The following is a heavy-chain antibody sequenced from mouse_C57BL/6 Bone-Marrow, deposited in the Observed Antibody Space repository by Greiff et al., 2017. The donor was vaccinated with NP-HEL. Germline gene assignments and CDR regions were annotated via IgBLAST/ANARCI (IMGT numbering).Heavy chain of an antibody. Sequence: QVQLQQPGAELVKPGASVKMSCKASGYTFTSYWITWVKQRPGQGLEWIGDIYPGSGSTNYNEKFKSKATLTVDTSSSTAYMQLSSLTSEDSAVYYCARQRFITTVVDLYWYFDVWGTGTTVTVSS. D-gene: IGHD1-1*01. CDR3: ARQRFITTVVDLYWYFDV. J-gene: IGHJ1*03. CDR1: GYTFTSYW. V-gene: IGHV1-55*01. CDR2: IYPGSGST.